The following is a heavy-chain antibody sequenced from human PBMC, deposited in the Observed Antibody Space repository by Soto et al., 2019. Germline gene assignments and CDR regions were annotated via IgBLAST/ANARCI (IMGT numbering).Heavy chain of an antibody. J-gene: IGHJ4*02. Sequence: QVQLQESGPGLVKASETLSLTCTVSGGSFKSDFWSWIRQPPGKGLEWIGYISYTRDTNYKPSLKSRVTISVDTSKSQFSLKLSSVTAADTAVYYCARHQSGYDYGLTHFDYWGRGTLVTVSS. CDR2: ISYTRDT. V-gene: IGHV4-59*08. CDR1: GGSFKSDF. D-gene: IGHD5-12*01. CDR3: ARHQSGYDYGLTHFDY.